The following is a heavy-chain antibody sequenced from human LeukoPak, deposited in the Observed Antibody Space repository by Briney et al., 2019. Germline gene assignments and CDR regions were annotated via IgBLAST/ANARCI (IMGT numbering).Heavy chain of an antibody. V-gene: IGHV6-1*01. Sequence: SHTLSLTCAISGDSVSSNSAAWNWIRRSPSRGLEWLGRTYYRSKWYNDYAVSVKSRITINPDTSKNQFSLQLNSVTPEDTAVYYCAREGYYDSSGYPARYNWFDPWGQGTLVTVSS. J-gene: IGHJ5*02. D-gene: IGHD3-22*01. CDR3: AREGYYDSSGYPARYNWFDP. CDR2: TYYRSKWYN. CDR1: GDSVSSNSAA.